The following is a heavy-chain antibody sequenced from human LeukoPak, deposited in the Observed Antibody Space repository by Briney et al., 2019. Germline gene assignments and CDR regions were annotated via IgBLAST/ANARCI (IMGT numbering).Heavy chain of an antibody. CDR2: IIPIFGTA. V-gene: IGHV1-69*13. CDR3: ATNPPDSAEYYFDY. D-gene: IGHD2-15*01. CDR1: GYTFTSYD. J-gene: IGHJ4*02. Sequence: SVKVSCKASGYTFTSYDINWVRQATGQGLEWMGGIIPIFGTANYAQKFQGRVTITADESTSTAYMELSSLRSEDTAVYYCATNPPDSAEYYFDYWGQGTLVTVSS.